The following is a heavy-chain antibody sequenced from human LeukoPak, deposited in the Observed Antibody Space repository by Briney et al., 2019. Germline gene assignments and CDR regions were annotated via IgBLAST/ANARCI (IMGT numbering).Heavy chain of an antibody. CDR3: ARDHSSSWYPGNWFDP. CDR2: INWNGGST. J-gene: IGHJ5*02. Sequence: GGSLRLSCAASGFTFDDYGMSWVRQAPGKGLEWVSGINWNGGSTGYADSVKGRFTISGDNAKNSLYLQMNSLRAEDTALYYCARDHSSSWYPGNWFDPWGQGTLVTVSS. CDR1: GFTFDDYG. V-gene: IGHV3-20*04. D-gene: IGHD6-13*01.